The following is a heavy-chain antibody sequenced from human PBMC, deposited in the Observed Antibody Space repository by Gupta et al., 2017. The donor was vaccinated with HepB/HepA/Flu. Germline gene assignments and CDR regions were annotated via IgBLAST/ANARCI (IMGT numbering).Heavy chain of an antibody. CDR1: GFSFRSYA. D-gene: IGHD6-19*01. J-gene: IGHJ3*02. Sequence: EVQLLQSGGGLVQPGGSLRLYCAAAGFSFRSYAMSWVRQAPGKGLGWVSAISGSGGSTYYADSVKGRVTISGDNSKNTLYLQMTSLRAEETAVYYCAKDVGGSAWPVLPNAFDIWGKGTMVTVSS. V-gene: IGHV3-23*01. CDR2: ISGSGGST. CDR3: AKDVGGSAWPVLPNAFDI.